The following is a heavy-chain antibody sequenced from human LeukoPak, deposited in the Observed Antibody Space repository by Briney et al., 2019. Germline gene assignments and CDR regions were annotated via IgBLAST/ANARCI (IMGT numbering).Heavy chain of an antibody. Sequence: SETLSLTCTVSGGSISSSSYYWGWIRQPPGKGLEWIGEINHSGSTNYNPSLKSRVTISVDTSKNQFSLKLSSVTAADTAVYYCARTLVGATIWFDYWGQGTLVTVSS. CDR2: INHSGST. CDR3: ARTLVGATIWFDY. D-gene: IGHD1-26*01. V-gene: IGHV4-39*07. CDR1: GGSISSSSYY. J-gene: IGHJ4*02.